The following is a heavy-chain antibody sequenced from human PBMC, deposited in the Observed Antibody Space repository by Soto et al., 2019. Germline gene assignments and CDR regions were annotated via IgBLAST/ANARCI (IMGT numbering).Heavy chain of an antibody. V-gene: IGHV3-15*01. J-gene: IGHJ4*02. D-gene: IGHD1-1*01. Sequence: GGSLRLSCAASGFTFSDAWMSWVRQAPGAGLEWVGRIKSKTDVGTTDYAAPVKGRFTISRDVSKTTLYLQMNNLKTEDTAVYYCTTDPHSTGSTSGGQGSRVTFSS. CDR2: IKSKTDVGTT. CDR1: GFTFSDAW. CDR3: TTDPHSTGSTS.